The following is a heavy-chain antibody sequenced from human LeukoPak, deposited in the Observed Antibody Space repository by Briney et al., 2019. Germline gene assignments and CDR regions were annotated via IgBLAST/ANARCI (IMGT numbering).Heavy chain of an antibody. V-gene: IGHV3-48*04. J-gene: IGHJ4*02. D-gene: IGHD3-22*01. CDR1: GFTFSSYS. CDR2: ISSSSSTI. Sequence: PGGSLRLSCAASGFTFSSYSMNWVRQAPGKGLEWVSYISSSSSTIYYADSVKGRFTISRDNAKNSLYLQMNSLRAEDTAVYYCARLSSGYYLGYFDYWGQGTLVTVSS. CDR3: ARLSSGYYLGYFDY.